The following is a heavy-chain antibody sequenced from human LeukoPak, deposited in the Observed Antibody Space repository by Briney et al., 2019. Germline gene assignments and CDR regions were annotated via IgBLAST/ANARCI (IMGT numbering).Heavy chain of an antibody. CDR1: GFNVSSNY. J-gene: IGHJ4*02. Sequence: PGGSLRLSCAASGFNVSSNYMSWVRQAPGKGLEWVSVIYSGGSTYHADSVKGRFTISRDNSKNTLSVQMNSLRAEDTAVYYCAKDRSGSYGARGYFDYWGQGNLVTVSS. CDR2: IYSGGST. V-gene: IGHV3-53*05. D-gene: IGHD1-26*01. CDR3: AKDRSGSYGARGYFDY.